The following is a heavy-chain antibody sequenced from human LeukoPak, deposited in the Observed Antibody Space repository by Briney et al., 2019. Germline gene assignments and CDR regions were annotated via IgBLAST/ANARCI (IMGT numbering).Heavy chain of an antibody. V-gene: IGHV3-72*01. CDR3: ARGLNSFDI. J-gene: IGHJ3*02. Sequence: GGSLRLSCAASGFTLSDHYMDWVSQAPGKGLEWVGRTTNKAKRYTTEYAASVKGRFTISRDDSENSLYLQMNSLKTDDTAVYYCARGLNSFDIWGQGTMVTVSS. CDR2: TTNKAKRYTT. CDR1: GFTLSDHY. D-gene: IGHD3-22*01.